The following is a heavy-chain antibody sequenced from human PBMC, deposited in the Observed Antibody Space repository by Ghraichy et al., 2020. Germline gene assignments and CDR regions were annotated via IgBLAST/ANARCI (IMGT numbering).Heavy chain of an antibody. CDR2: ISSSSTYI. CDR3: ARDPIAFGDYYFDY. Sequence: GESLNISCAASGFSFSTYSMNWVRQAPGKGLEWVSSISSSSTYIYYADSVKGRFTISRDNAKNSLYLQMNTLSAEDTAVYYCARDPIAFGDYYFDYWGQGTLVTVSS. D-gene: IGHD4-17*01. CDR1: GFSFSTYS. V-gene: IGHV3-21*01. J-gene: IGHJ4*02.